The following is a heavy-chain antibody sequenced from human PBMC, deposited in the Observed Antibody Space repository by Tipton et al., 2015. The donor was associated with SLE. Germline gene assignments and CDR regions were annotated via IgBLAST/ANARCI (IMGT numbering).Heavy chain of an antibody. Sequence: GSLRLSCAASGFTFSDYYMSWIRQAPGKGLGWVSYISSSSSYTNYADSVKGRFTISRDNAKNSLYLQMNSLRAEDTAVYYCARDGSLKPYSSGWYFDYWGQGTLVTVSS. CDR1: GFTFSDYY. CDR2: ISSSSSYT. J-gene: IGHJ4*02. V-gene: IGHV3-11*06. CDR3: ARDGSLKPYSSGWYFDY. D-gene: IGHD6-19*01.